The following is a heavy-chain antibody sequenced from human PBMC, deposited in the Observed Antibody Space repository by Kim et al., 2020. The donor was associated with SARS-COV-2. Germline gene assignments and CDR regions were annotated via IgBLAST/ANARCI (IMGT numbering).Heavy chain of an antibody. Sequence: SVKVSCKSSGGTFSSYAISWVRQAPGQGLEWMGRIIPILGIANYAQKFQGRVTITADKSTSTAYMELSSLRSEDTAVYYCARKASHYYGSGSYYNEDYYYGMDVWGQGTTVTVSS. CDR1: GGTFSSYA. CDR2: IIPILGIA. CDR3: ARKASHYYGSGSYYNEDYYYGMDV. V-gene: IGHV1-69*04. D-gene: IGHD3-10*01. J-gene: IGHJ6*02.